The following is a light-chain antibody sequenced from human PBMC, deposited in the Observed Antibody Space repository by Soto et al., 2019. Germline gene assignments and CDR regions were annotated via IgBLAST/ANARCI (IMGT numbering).Light chain of an antibody. CDR3: AAWDDSLSGAV. J-gene: IGLJ7*01. CDR2: EVN. Sequence: SVLTQPPSASGSPGQSVAISCTGTSSDVGGYNYVSWYQQHPGKAPKLMIYEVNKRPSGVPDRFSGSKSGNTASLTVSGLQAEDEADYYCAAWDDSLSGAVFGGGTQLTVL. V-gene: IGLV2-8*01. CDR1: SSDVGGYNY.